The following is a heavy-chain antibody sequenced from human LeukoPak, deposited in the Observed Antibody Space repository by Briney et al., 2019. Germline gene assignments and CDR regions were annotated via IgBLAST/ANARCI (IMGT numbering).Heavy chain of an antibody. CDR2: IYYSGST. D-gene: IGHD3-22*01. V-gene: IGHV4-39*07. J-gene: IGHJ4*02. CDR1: GGSISSSSYY. CDR3: ARDLRDYYDSSGYPRVLFDY. Sequence: SETLSLTCTVSGGSISSSSYYWGWIRQPPGKGLEWIGSIYYSGSTYYNPSLKSRVTISVDTSKNQFSLKLSSVTAADTAVYYCARDLRDYYDSSGYPRVLFDYWGQGTLVTVSS.